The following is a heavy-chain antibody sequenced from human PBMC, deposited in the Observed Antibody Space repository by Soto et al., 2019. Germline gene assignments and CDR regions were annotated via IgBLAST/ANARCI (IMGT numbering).Heavy chain of an antibody. J-gene: IGHJ6*02. D-gene: IGHD3-10*02. CDR1: GYSFTDYH. Sequence: ASVKVSCKASGYSFTDYHIHWVRQAPGQGLEWLGRINPKSGGTSTAQKFQGWVTMTTDTSISTASMELTRLTSDDTALYYCARRASTACSNAVCSFFYNHDMDVWGQGTTVTASS. CDR3: ARRASTACSNAVCSFFYNHDMDV. CDR2: INPKSGGT. V-gene: IGHV1-2*04.